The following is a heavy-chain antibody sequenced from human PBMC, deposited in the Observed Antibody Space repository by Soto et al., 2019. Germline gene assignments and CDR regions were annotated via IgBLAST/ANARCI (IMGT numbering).Heavy chain of an antibody. J-gene: IGHJ4*02. CDR1: SGSISSSSSY. V-gene: IGHV4-39*01. D-gene: IGHD4-17*01. CDR2: IYYSGNT. Sequence: LSLTCTVSSGSISSSSSYWGWIRQPPGKGLEWIGSIYYSGNTYYNPSLKSRVTISIDSSKTQFSLKLNSVTTADTAVYYCGAQDYAAKEYYFESWGQGTLVTGSS. CDR3: GAQDYAAKEYYFES.